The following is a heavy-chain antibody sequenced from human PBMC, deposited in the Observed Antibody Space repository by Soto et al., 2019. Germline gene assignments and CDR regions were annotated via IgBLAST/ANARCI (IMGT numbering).Heavy chain of an antibody. V-gene: IGHV4-59*12. CDR3: ARDQGLPLRGHAFVI. J-gene: IGHJ3*02. Sequence: PSETLSLTCTVSGGSISGYYWTWIRQPPGKGLEWIGYIYYSGNTDYNPSLKSRVTISVDTSKNQFSLKLSSVTAADTAVYYCARDQGLPLRGHAFVIWGQGTMVTVSS. CDR2: IYYSGNT. D-gene: IGHD4-17*01. CDR1: GGSISGYY.